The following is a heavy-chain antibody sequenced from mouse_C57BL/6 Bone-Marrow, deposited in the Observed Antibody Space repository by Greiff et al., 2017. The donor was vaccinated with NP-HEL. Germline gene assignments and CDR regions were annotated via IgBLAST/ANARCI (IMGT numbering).Heavy chain of an antibody. CDR3: TTYYGSSFAY. D-gene: IGHD1-1*01. CDR1: GFNIKDDY. Sequence: EVMLVESGAELVRPGASVKLSCTASGFNIKDDYMHWVKQRPEQGLEWIGWIDPENGDTEYASKFQGKATITADTSSNTAYLQLSSLTSEDTAVYYCTTYYGSSFAYWGQGTLVTVSA. V-gene: IGHV14-4*01. J-gene: IGHJ3*01. CDR2: IDPENGDT.